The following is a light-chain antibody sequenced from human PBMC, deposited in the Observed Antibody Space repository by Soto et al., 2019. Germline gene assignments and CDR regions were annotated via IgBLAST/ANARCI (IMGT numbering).Light chain of an antibody. CDR2: RNN. V-gene: IGLV1-47*01. J-gene: IGLJ2*01. CDR3: AAWDDSLSGVL. Sequence: QSVLTQPHSASGTPGQRVTISFSGGSSNIASNYVYWYQQRPGTGPKLLIYRNNQRPSGLPDGFSGSESGTSASLAISGLRCEDEADYYCAAWDDSLSGVLFGAGTKLTV. CDR1: SSNIASNY.